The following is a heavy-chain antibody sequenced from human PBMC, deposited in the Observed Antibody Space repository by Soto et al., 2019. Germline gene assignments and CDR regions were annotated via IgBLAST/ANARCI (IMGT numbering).Heavy chain of an antibody. CDR2: ISGNSGKT. J-gene: IGHJ4*01. CDR3: AKLGFVLMELYYFHQ. Sequence: GGSLRLSCTATGFTFSSYAMSWVRQAPGKELEWVSTISGNSGKTNYAESVKGRFSISRDNSKNTVHLQLDSLRAEDTAVYFCAKLGFVLMELYYFHQWGHGTLVTVAS. CDR1: GFTFSSYA. V-gene: IGHV3-23*01. D-gene: IGHD2-8*01.